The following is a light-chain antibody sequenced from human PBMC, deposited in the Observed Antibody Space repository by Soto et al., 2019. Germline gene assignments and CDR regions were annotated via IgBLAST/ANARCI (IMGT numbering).Light chain of an antibody. V-gene: IGLV1-51*01. CDR1: SSNIGKNY. CDR2: END. Sequence: QSVLTQPPSVSAAPGQKVSISCSGRSSNIGKNYVSWYQQVPGTAPKLIISENDKRPSGIPDQFSGSKSGTSGTLGITGLQTGEESVYYRATWDSSLSAGVFCGGTKLTVL. CDR3: ATWDSSLSAGV. J-gene: IGLJ3*02.